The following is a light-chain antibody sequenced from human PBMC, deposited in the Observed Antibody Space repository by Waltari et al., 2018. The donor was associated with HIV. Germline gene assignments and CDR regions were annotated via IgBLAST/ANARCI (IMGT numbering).Light chain of an antibody. CDR2: GAS. Sequence: EIVMTQSPATLSVSPGERATLSCRASQSVSSNLAWYQQKPGQAPRLLIYGASTRATGIPARLSGSGSGTEFTLTISSLQSEDFAVYYCQQYNNWPKTFGQWTKVEIK. CDR3: QQYNNWPKT. J-gene: IGKJ1*01. V-gene: IGKV3-15*01. CDR1: QSVSSN.